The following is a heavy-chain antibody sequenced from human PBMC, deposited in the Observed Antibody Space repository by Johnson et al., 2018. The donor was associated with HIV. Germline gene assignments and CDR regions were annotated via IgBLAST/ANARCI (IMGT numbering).Heavy chain of an antibody. Sequence: VQLVESGGGVVRPGGSLRLSCAASGFTFDDYGMNWVRQAPGKGLEWVSVIYSGGSTYYADSVKGRFTISRDNSKNTLYLQMNSLRAEDTAVYYCSKSIVGATYDAFDIWGQGTMVTVSS. V-gene: IGHV3-23*03. CDR3: SKSIVGATYDAFDI. J-gene: IGHJ3*02. CDR1: GFTFDDYG. D-gene: IGHD1-26*01. CDR2: IYSGGST.